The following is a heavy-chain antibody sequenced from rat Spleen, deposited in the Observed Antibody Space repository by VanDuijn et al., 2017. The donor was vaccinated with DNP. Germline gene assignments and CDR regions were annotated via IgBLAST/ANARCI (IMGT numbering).Heavy chain of an antibody. CDR2: ISYSGST. CDR3: ASTKYSGDVNWFAY. V-gene: IGHV3-1*01. Sequence: EVQLQESGPGLVKPSQSLSLTCSVTGYSITSNYWGWIRKFPGNKMEWIGHISYSGSTSYNPSLKSRISITRDTSKNQFFLQVDSVTTEDTATYYCASTKYSGDVNWFAYWGQGTLVTVSS. CDR1: GYSITSNY. J-gene: IGHJ3*01. D-gene: IGHD1-1*01.